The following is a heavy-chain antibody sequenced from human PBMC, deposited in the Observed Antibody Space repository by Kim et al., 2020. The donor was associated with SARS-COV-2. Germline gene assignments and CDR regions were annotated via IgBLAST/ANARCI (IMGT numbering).Heavy chain of an antibody. CDR3: AKLAAAAAEDFQH. V-gene: IGHV3-33*06. J-gene: IGHJ1*01. CDR2: IWYDGSNK. Sequence: GGSLRLSCAASGFTFSSYGMHWVRQAPGKGLEWVAVIWYDGSNKYYADSVKGRFTISRDNSKNTLYLQMNSLRAEDTAVYYCAKLAAAAAEDFQHWGQGTLVTVSS. CDR1: GFTFSSYG. D-gene: IGHD6-13*01.